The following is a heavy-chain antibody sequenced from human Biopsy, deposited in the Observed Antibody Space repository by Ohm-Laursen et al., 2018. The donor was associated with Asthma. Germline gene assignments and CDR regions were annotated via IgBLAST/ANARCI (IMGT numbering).Heavy chain of an antibody. V-gene: IGHV3-48*04. J-gene: IGHJ3*02. Sequence: SLRLSCAASGFTFSSYSMNWVRQAPGKGLEWVSYISSSSTIYYADSVKGRFTISRDNAKNSLYLQMNSLRAEDTALYHCARDRAVTGLNDAFDTWGQGTMVTVSS. CDR1: GFTFSSYS. CDR3: ARDRAVTGLNDAFDT. D-gene: IGHD4-17*01. CDR2: ISSSSTI.